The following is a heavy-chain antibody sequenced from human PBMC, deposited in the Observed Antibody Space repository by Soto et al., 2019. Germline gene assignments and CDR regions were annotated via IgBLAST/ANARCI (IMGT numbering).Heavy chain of an antibody. D-gene: IGHD6-13*01. CDR1: EFSFDDYA. CDR2: ITYTGVST. Sequence: PGGSLRLSCAASEFSFDDYAMSWVRQAPGKGLEWVSSITYTGVSTYYADSVKGRFTISRDNSKDTLYLQMNSLRAEDTAIYYCAKASVWYPYFDSWGQGTLVTVSS. J-gene: IGHJ4*02. V-gene: IGHV3-23*01. CDR3: AKASVWYPYFDS.